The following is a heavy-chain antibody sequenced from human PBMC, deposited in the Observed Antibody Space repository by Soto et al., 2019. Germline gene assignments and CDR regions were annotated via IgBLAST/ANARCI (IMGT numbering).Heavy chain of an antibody. V-gene: IGHV3-74*01. CDR3: AKSSGYYDNWFDP. Sequence: PGGSLRLSCAASGFTFSSYWMHWVRQAPGKGLVWVSRINSDGSSTSYADSVKGRFTNSRDNAKNTLYLQMNSLRAEDTAVYYCAKSSGYYDNWFDPWGQGTLVTVSS. CDR2: INSDGSST. J-gene: IGHJ5*02. D-gene: IGHD3-22*01. CDR1: GFTFSSYW.